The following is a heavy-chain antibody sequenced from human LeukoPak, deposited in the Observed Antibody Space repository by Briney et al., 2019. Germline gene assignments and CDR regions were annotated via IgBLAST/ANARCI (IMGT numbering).Heavy chain of an antibody. CDR2: IKQDGSEK. J-gene: IGHJ4*02. CDR1: GFTFSSYW. Sequence: QAGGSLRLSCAASGFTFSSYWMSWVRQAPGKGLEWVANIKQDGSEKYYVDSVKGRFTISRDNAKNSLNLQMNSLRAEDTAVYYCARLREIPVFGVVTKSTSYFDCWGQGTLVTVSS. CDR3: ARLREIPVFGVVTKSTSYFDC. D-gene: IGHD3-3*01. V-gene: IGHV3-7*01.